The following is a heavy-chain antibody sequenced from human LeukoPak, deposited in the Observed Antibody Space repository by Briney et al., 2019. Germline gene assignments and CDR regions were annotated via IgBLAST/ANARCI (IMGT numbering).Heavy chain of an antibody. CDR1: GGSISSSSYY. D-gene: IGHD4-11*01. V-gene: IGHV4-39*02. CDR3: ARDPDYSNDY. J-gene: IGHJ4*02. CDR2: IYYSGST. Sequence: PSETLSLTCTVSGGSISSSSYYWGWIRQPPGKGLEWIGSIYYSGSTYYNPSLKSRVTISVDTSKNQFSLKLSSVTAADAAVYYCARDPDYSNDYWGQGTLVTVSS.